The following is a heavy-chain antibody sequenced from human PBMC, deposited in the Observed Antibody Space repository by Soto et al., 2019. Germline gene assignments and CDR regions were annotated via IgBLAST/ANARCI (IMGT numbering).Heavy chain of an antibody. CDR1: GFSISNYW. V-gene: IGHV3-7*05. D-gene: IGHD2-21*01. J-gene: IGHJ5*02. CDR3: ARSLSAIPGES. Sequence: EVQLVESGGGLVQSGGSLRLYCAATGFSISNYWMSWVRQGPGKGPEWVANIKQDASEKYYVDSVKGRFTISRDNAENSLYLQMTSLRAEDTAVYHCARSLSAIPGESWGQGTLVTVSS. CDR2: IKQDASEK.